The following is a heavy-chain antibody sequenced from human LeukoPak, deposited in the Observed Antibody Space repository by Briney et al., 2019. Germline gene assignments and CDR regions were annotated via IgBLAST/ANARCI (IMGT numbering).Heavy chain of an antibody. V-gene: IGHV1-18*01. J-gene: IGHJ4*02. CDR1: GYTFTSYG. CDR3: ARDRVYCSSTSCYAGIGLGDY. Sequence: GASVKVSCKASGYTFTSYGFSWVRQAPGKGLEGMGWISAYNGNTNYAQKLQGRVTMTTDTSTSTAYMELRSLRSDDTAEYYCARDRVYCSSTSCYAGIGLGDYWGQGTLVTVSS. D-gene: IGHD2-2*01. CDR2: ISAYNGNT.